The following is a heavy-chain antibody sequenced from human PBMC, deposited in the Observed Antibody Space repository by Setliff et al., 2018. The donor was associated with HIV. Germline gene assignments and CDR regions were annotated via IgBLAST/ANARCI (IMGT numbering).Heavy chain of an antibody. CDR1: GDSINTHY. CDR3: ARGTVGAGASFP. CDR2: ISHSGNT. D-gene: IGHD1-26*01. J-gene: IGHJ5*02. V-gene: IGHV4-59*11. Sequence: SETLSLTCTVSGDSINTHYWSWIRQPPGKGLEWIGCISHSGNTNFNPSLNSRVTISLDTCKNQFSLRLTSLTAADTAIYYCARGTVGAGASFPWGRGILVTVSS.